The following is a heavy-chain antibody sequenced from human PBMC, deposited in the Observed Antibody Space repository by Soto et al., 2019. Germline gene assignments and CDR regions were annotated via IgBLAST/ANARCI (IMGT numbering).Heavy chain of an antibody. V-gene: IGHV3-53*01. CDR3: ASLGFGYSYGFDY. Sequence: GGSLRLSCAASGFTVSSNYMSWVRQAPGKGLEWVSVIYSGGSTYYADSVKGRFTISRDNSKNTLYLQMNSLRAEDTAVYYCASLGFGYSYGFDYWGQGTLVTVSS. CDR2: IYSGGST. D-gene: IGHD5-18*01. CDR1: GFTVSSNY. J-gene: IGHJ4*02.